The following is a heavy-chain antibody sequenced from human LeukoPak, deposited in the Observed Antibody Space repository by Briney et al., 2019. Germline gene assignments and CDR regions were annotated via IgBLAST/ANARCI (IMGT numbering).Heavy chain of an antibody. V-gene: IGHV3-30*02. CDR2: IRYDGSNK. D-gene: IGHD3-16*02. J-gene: IGHJ5*02. CDR3: ARDNEFGGSYPLDP. CDR1: GFTFSSYG. Sequence: TGGSLRLSCAASGFTFSSYGMHWVRQAPGKGLEWVAFIRYDGSNKYYADSVKGRFTISRDNSKNTLYLQMNSLRAEDTAVYYCARDNEFGGSYPLDPWGQGTLVTVSS.